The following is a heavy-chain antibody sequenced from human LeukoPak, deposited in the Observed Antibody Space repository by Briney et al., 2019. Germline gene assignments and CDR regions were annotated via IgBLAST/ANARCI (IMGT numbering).Heavy chain of an antibody. Sequence: GGSLRLSCTGSGFTFSKYALIWVRRAPGQALEWISAIRADGGGTSHAAAVKGRFTVSRDNSKNTLYLQMNSLRVEDTAVYYCARDPNGDYIGAFDFWGQGIVVTVSS. CDR3: ARDPNGDYIGAFDF. CDR1: GFTFSKYA. D-gene: IGHD2-8*01. CDR2: IRADGGGT. J-gene: IGHJ3*01. V-gene: IGHV3-23*01.